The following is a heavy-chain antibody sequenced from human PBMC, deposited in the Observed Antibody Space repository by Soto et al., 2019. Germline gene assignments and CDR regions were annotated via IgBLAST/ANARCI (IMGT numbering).Heavy chain of an antibody. D-gene: IGHD3-9*01. V-gene: IGHV3-74*01. CDR2: ISSDGSST. Sequence: GGSLRLSCAASGVTFSSYWMHWVRQAPGKGLVWVSRISSDGSSTSYADSVKGRFTISRDNAKNTLYLQMNSLRAEDTAVYYCARAWTGYYYYWGQGTLVTVSS. CDR3: ARAWTGYYYY. J-gene: IGHJ4*02. CDR1: GVTFSSYW.